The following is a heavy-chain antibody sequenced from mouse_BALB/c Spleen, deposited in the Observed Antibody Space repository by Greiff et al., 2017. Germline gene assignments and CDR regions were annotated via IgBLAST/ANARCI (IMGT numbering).Heavy chain of an antibody. CDR3: ARDYGSSPWFAY. J-gene: IGHJ3*01. D-gene: IGHD1-1*01. CDR2: IYPYNGGT. V-gene: IGHV1S29*02. CDR1: GYTFTDYN. Sequence: EVKLQQSGPELVKPGASVKISCKASGYTFTDYNMHWVKQSHGKSLEWIGYIYPYNGGTGYNQKFKSKATLTVDNSSSTAYMELRSLTSEDSAVYYCARDYGSSPWFAYWGQGTLVTVSA.